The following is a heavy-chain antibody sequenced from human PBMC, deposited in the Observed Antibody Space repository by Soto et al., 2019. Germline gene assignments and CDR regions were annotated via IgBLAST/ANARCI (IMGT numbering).Heavy chain of an antibody. Sequence: ASVKVSCKASGNTVPNYAIHWVRQAPGQRPEWMGWINGGNGNTYYSEHFQGRVTFNRDTYADTVYMQLSSLTSEDTAVYYCARVDTGFSGSHYIDYFNYWGQGALVTVSS. CDR3: ARVDTGFSGSHYIDYFNY. J-gene: IGHJ4*02. D-gene: IGHD1-26*01. CDR1: GNTVPNYA. CDR2: INGGNGNT. V-gene: IGHV1-3*01.